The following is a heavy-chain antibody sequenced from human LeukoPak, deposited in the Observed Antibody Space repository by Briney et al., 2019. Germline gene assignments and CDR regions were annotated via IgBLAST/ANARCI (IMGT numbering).Heavy chain of an antibody. CDR2: IYSGGST. CDR1: GFLVSNKY. Sequence: GGSLRLSCAASGFLVSNKYMSWVRQAPGKGLEWVSVIYSGGSTYYADSVKGRFTTSRDNSKNTVYLQMNSLRAEDTAVYYCVRVDDYGDYPYYFDSWGQGTLVTVSS. V-gene: IGHV3-66*01. J-gene: IGHJ4*02. D-gene: IGHD4-17*01. CDR3: VRVDDYGDYPYYFDS.